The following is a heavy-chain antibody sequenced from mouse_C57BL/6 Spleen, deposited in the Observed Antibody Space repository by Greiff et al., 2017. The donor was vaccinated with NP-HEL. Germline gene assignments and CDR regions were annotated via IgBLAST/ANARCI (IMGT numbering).Heavy chain of an antibody. V-gene: IGHV14-1*01. D-gene: IGHD1-1*01. CDR3: TTGYYGSSLWFAY. Sequence: EVQLQQSGAELVRPGASVKLSCTASGFNIKDYYMHWVKQRPEQGLEWIGRIDPEDGDTEYAPKFQGKATMTADTSSNTAYLQLSSLTSEDTAVYYCTTGYYGSSLWFAYWGQGTLVTVSA. CDR2: IDPEDGDT. CDR1: GFNIKDYY. J-gene: IGHJ3*01.